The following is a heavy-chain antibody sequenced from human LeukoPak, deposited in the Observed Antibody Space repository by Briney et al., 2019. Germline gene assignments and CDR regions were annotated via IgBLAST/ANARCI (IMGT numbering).Heavy chain of an antibody. V-gene: IGHV1-46*01. D-gene: IGHD6-13*01. J-gene: IGHJ4*02. CDR1: GYTFTSYY. CDR2: INPSGGST. Sequence: ASVKVSCKASGYTFTSYYMHWVRQAPGQGLEWMGIINPSGGSTSYAQKFQGRVTMTRDMSTSTVYMELSSLRSEDTAVYYSARVGIAAAGTPLWGQGTLVTVSS. CDR3: ARVGIAAAGTPL.